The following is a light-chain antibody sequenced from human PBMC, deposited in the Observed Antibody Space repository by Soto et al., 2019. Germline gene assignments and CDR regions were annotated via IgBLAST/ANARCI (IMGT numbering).Light chain of an antibody. CDR3: QQYNSYSLMYT. J-gene: IGKJ2*01. V-gene: IGKV1-5*03. CDR2: KAA. Sequence: DIQMTQSPSTLSASVGDRVTITCRASQSISSWLAWYQQKPGKAPKLLIYKAASLESGFPSRFSGSGSGTEFTLTISFLQTDDFATYYCQQYNSYSLMYTFGQGTKREIK. CDR1: QSISSW.